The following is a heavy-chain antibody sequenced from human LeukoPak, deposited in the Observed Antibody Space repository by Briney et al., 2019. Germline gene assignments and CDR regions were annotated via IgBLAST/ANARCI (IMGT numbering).Heavy chain of an antibody. J-gene: IGHJ5*02. CDR1: GFTFSDYY. CDR2: IKEDGSQK. Sequence: GGSLRLSCAASGFTFSDYYMSWIRQAPGKGPEWVANIKEDGSQKYYMDSVKGRFTISRDNAKNSLYLQMNRLRAEDTAVYYCARVAYWFDPWGQGTLVTVSS. V-gene: IGHV3-7*04. CDR3: ARVAYWFDP. D-gene: IGHD2-15*01.